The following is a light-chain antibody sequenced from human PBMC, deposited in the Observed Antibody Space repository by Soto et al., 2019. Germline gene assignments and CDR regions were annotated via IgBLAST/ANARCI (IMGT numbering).Light chain of an antibody. CDR1: QSISDS. J-gene: IGKJ4*01. CDR3: QQSFSFPAT. V-gene: IGKV1-39*01. Sequence: DIQMTQSPSSLSASVGDRVTITCRASQSISDSLNWYQHKPGTAPKLLIYAASSLQSGVPSRFSGGGSGTDVTLTISSLQPEDCVTYFCQQSFSFPATFGGGTKVEIK. CDR2: AAS.